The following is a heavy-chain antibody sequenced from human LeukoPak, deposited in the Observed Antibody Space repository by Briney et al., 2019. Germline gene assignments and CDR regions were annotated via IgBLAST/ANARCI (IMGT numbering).Heavy chain of an antibody. CDR1: GYSFTSYW. J-gene: IGHJ3*02. CDR2: IYPGGSDT. Sequence: GESLKISCKGSGYSFTSYWIGWVRQLPGKGLEWMGIIYPGGSDTRYSPSFQGQVTISADKSISTAYLQWSSLKASDTAMYYCARWPNYYDSSGYYGSDAFDIWGQGTMVTVSS. V-gene: IGHV5-51*01. CDR3: ARWPNYYDSSGYYGSDAFDI. D-gene: IGHD3-22*01.